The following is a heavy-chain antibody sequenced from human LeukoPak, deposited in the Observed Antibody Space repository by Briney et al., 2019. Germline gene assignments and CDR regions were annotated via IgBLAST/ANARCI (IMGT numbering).Heavy chain of an antibody. CDR1: GFSVSSNF. Sequence: PGGSLRLSCEASGFSVSSNFMSWVRQAPGKGLEWVSVIYSGGTTYNADSVRGRFTISRDNSKNTLYLQMNSLRAEDTAVYYCARDGYGYNYMDVWGKGTTVTVS. V-gene: IGHV3-53*01. CDR3: ARDGYGYNYMDV. J-gene: IGHJ6*03. CDR2: IYSGGTT. D-gene: IGHD5-12*01.